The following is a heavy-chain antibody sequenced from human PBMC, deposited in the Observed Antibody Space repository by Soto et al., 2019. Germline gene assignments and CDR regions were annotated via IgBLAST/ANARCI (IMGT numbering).Heavy chain of an antibody. D-gene: IGHD3-22*01. J-gene: IGHJ4*02. CDR3: ATSTYYYDSSGYYYDY. CDR2: IYPGDSDT. CDR1: GYSFTSYW. V-gene: IGHV5-51*01. Sequence: GESLKISCKGSGYSFTSYWIGWVRQMPGKGLEWMGIIYPGDSDTRYSPSFQGQATISADKSISTAYLQWSSLKASDTAMYYCATSTYYYDSSGYYYDYWGQGTLVTVSS.